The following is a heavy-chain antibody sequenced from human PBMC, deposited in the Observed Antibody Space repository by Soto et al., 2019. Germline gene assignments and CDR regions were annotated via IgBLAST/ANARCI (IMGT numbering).Heavy chain of an antibody. Sequence: QVQLQQWGAGLLKPSETLSLTCAVYGGSFSGYYWSWIRQPPGKGLEWIGEINHSRSTNYNPSLKSRVTISVDTSKNQFSLKLSSVTAADTAVYYCAGFGVWGSYRYVYFDYWGQGTLVTVSS. D-gene: IGHD3-16*02. J-gene: IGHJ4*02. CDR3: AGFGVWGSYRYVYFDY. CDR1: GGSFSGYY. CDR2: INHSRST. V-gene: IGHV4-34*01.